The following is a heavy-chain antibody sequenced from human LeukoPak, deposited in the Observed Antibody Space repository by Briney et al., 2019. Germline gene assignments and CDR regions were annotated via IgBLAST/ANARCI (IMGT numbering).Heavy chain of an antibody. Sequence: GGSLRLSCAASGFSFRDHAMNWVRQAPGQGLEWVSSLSETGETTDYADSVKGRFTISRDNSNNILYLQMNSLRADKTAVYYSAKQCLVGIWGQGTMVTVSS. CDR1: GFSFRDHA. CDR2: LSETGETT. CDR3: AKQCLVGI. J-gene: IGHJ4*02. V-gene: IGHV3-23*01. D-gene: IGHD6-19*01.